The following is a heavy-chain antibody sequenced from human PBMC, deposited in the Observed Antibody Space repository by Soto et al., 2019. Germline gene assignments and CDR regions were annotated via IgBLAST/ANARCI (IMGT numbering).Heavy chain of an antibody. CDR1: GGAFRGYY. Sequence: ASETPSPHLAVSGGAFRGYYLTWVCPNPGEGLEWIGEINQSGNTKYNPSLMSWVTMSVDTSRNQFSLKLRSVTAADTAVYYCARPSYALNWDFHYGMQVWGQGTSVTVSS. D-gene: IGHD2-2*01. V-gene: IGHV4-34*01. J-gene: IGHJ6*02. CDR2: INQSGNT. CDR3: ARPSYALNWDFHYGMQV.